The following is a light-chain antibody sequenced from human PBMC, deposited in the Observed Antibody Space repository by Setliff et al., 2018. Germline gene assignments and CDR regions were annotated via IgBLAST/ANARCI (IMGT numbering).Light chain of an antibody. CDR2: EVS. V-gene: IGLV2-14*01. Sequence: QSVLTQPASVSGSPGQSITISCTGTSSDVGVYNSVSWYQQHPGKAPKLMIYEVSNRPSGISSRFSGSKSGNTASLTISGLQAEDEADYYCSSHTTSSTGVFGGGTKGTVL. CDR3: SSHTTSSTGV. CDR1: SSDVGVYNS. J-gene: IGLJ3*02.